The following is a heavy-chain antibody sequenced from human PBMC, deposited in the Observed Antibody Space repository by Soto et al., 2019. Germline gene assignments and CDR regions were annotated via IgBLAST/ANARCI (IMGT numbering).Heavy chain of an antibody. J-gene: IGHJ6*02. Sequence: QVQLQESGPGLVKPSQTLSLTCTVSGGSISSGDYYWTWLRQPPGKGLEWIGYIFYSGSPFYSPSLKSRVTISVDTSKNQFSLEVSSVTAADTAVYYCARSYSSSGGHYNYGLDVWGQGTTVTASS. D-gene: IGHD6-13*01. V-gene: IGHV4-30-4*01. CDR2: IFYSGSP. CDR1: GGSISSGDYY. CDR3: ARSYSSSGGHYNYGLDV.